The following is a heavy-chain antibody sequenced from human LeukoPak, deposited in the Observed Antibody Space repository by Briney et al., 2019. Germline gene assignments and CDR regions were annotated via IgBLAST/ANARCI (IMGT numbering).Heavy chain of an antibody. J-gene: IGHJ5*02. D-gene: IGHD2-8*01. CDR1: GFTFDDYA. Sequence: PGRSLRLSCAASGFTFDDYAMHWVRQAPGKGLEWVSGISWNSGSIGYADSVKGRFTISRDNAKNSLYLQMNSLRAEDTALYYCVKDGYCTNGVCYTGLWFDPWGQGTLVTVSS. V-gene: IGHV3-9*01. CDR2: ISWNSGSI. CDR3: VKDGYCTNGVCYTGLWFDP.